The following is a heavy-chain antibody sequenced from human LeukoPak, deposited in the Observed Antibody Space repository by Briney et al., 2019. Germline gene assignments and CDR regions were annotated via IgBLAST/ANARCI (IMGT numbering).Heavy chain of an antibody. CDR3: ARHYGP. D-gene: IGHD4-17*01. Sequence: GSLRLSCAASGFTFSSYSMNWVRQAPGKGLEWIGSIYHSGSTYYNPSLKSRVTISVDTSRNQFSLNLSSVTAADTAVYYCARHYGPWGQGTLVAVSS. J-gene: IGHJ5*02. CDR1: GFTFSSYSMN. CDR2: IYHSGST. V-gene: IGHV4-39*01.